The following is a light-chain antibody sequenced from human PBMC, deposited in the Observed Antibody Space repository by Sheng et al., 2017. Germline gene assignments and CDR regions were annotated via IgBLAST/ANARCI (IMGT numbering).Light chain of an antibody. CDR2: DVS. V-gene: IGLV2-14*03. CDR1: SRDIGGYNY. Sequence: QSALTQPASVSGSPGQSITISCTGTSRDIGGYNYVSWYQQHPGKAPKLMIYDVSNRPSGVSNRFSGSKSDNTASLTISGLQAEDEADYYCSSYTSSSTLIYVFGTGTKVTVL. J-gene: IGLJ1*01. CDR3: SSYTSSSTLIYV.